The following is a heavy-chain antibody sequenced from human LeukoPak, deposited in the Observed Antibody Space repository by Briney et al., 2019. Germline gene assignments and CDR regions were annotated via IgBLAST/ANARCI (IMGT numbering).Heavy chain of an antibody. D-gene: IGHD2-2*01. CDR1: GFTVSSNY. V-gene: IGHV3-53*01. CDR2: IYSGGST. J-gene: IGHJ5*02. Sequence: GGSLRLSCAASGFTVSSNYMSWVRQAPGKGLEWVSVIYSGGSTYYADSVKGRFTISRDNAKNSLYLQMSSLRAEDTAVYYCAREVCSSTSCYLDPWGQGTLVTVSS. CDR3: AREVCSSTSCYLDP.